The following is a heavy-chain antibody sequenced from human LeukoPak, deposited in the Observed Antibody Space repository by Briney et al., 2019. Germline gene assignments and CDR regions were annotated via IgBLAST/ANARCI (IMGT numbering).Heavy chain of an antibody. Sequence: GGSLRLSCAASGSTFSTYAMSWVRQAPGKGLEWLSALSHSGGITYYENSVKGRFTISRDNSKNTLYLQMNSLRAEDTAVYYCAKGVNYFVLECWGQGTLVTISS. J-gene: IGHJ4*02. D-gene: IGHD3-10*02. CDR2: LSHSGGIT. CDR1: GSTFSTYA. V-gene: IGHV3-23*01. CDR3: AKGVNYFVLEC.